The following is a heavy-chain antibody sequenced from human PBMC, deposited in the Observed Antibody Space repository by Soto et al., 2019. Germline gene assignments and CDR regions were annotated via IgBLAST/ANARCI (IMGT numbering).Heavy chain of an antibody. J-gene: IGHJ4*02. CDR3: ARDHNRRDGYSYFDY. V-gene: IGHV3-33*01. D-gene: IGHD5-18*01. Sequence: GGSLRLSCAASGFTFSSYGMHWVRQAPGKGLEWVAVIWYDGSNKYYADSVKGRFTISRDNSKNTLYLQMNSLRAEDTAVYYCARDHNRRDGYSYFDYWGQGTLVTVSS. CDR1: GFTFSSYG. CDR2: IWYDGSNK.